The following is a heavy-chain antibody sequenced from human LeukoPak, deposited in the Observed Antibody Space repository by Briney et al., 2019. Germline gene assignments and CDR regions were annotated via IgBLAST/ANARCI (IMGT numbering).Heavy chain of an antibody. V-gene: IGHV3-7*01. Sequence: GGSLRLSCAASGFTFSSYWMSWVRQAPGKGLEWVANIKQDGSEKYYVDSVKGRFTISRDNAKNSLYLQMNSLRAEDTVVYYCARDGGYCSSTSCYLPFDYWGQGTLVTVSS. J-gene: IGHJ4*02. D-gene: IGHD2-2*01. CDR2: IKQDGSEK. CDR1: GFTFSSYW. CDR3: ARDGGYCSSTSCYLPFDY.